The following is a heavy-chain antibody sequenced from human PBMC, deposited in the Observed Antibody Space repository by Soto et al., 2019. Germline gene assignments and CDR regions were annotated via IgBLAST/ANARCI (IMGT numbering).Heavy chain of an antibody. J-gene: IGHJ4*02. D-gene: IGHD2-2*01. Sequence: QVQLVESGGGLVKPGGSLRLSCAASGFTLSDYYMSWIRQAPGKGLVRGSYISSSGSTIYYADSVKGRCTISRDNAKNSLYLPMNSLIAEDTAVYYCARDPEDIVVVPGATRPVDYWGQGTLVSVSS. V-gene: IGHV3-11*01. CDR3: ARDPEDIVVVPGATRPVDY. CDR2: ISSSGSTI. CDR1: GFTLSDYY.